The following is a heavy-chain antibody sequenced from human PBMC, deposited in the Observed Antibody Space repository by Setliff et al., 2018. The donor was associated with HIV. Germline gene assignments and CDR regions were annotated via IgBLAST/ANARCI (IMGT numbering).Heavy chain of an antibody. CDR3: GIEGDDYNEYWGEAPFAFDV. J-gene: IGHJ3*01. D-gene: IGHD4-4*01. CDR1: GGSIASDIYY. V-gene: IGHV4-61*02. CDR2: IYTRGNT. Sequence: SETLSLTCTVSGGSIASDIYYWNWIRQPAGKGLEWIGRIYTRGNTNYNPSLKSRVTISVDTSKNQFSLKMSSVTAADTAVYYCGIEGDDYNEYWGEAPFAFDVWGLGTMVTVSS.